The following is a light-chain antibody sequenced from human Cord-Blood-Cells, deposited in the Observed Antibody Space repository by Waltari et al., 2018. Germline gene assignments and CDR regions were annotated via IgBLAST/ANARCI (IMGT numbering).Light chain of an antibody. J-gene: IGLJ1*01. CDR2: YKSDSDK. Sequence: HAVLTQPTSLTASPGASARLTATLRSGLNIGTYRIYWYQQKPGSPPQYLLRYKSDSDKKQDFEVPSRSSGSKDASANEGILLIAGLQSEDGAHYYGMIWHSSAYVFETGTKVTVL. CDR3: MIWHSSAYV. CDR1: SGLNIGTYR. V-gene: IGLV5-45*02.